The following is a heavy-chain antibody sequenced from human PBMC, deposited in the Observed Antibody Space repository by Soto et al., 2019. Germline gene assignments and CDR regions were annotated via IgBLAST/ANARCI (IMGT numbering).Heavy chain of an antibody. Sequence: SVKVSCKAPGGTFSSYAISWVRQAPGQGLEWMGGIIPIFGTANYAQKFQGRVTITADESTSTAYMELSSLRSEDTAVYYCARGRRYCSSTSCRFDYWGQGTLVTVSS. CDR1: GGTFSSYA. J-gene: IGHJ4*02. CDR3: ARGRRYCSSTSCRFDY. CDR2: IIPIFGTA. V-gene: IGHV1-69*13. D-gene: IGHD2-2*01.